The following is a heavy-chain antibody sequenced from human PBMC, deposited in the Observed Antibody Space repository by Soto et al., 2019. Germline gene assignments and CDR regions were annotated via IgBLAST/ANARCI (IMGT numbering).Heavy chain of an antibody. Sequence: SETLSITCTVSGGSMKDYYWSWIRQPAGKGLEWIGRIFTSGNTNYNPSLRSRLTMSVDTSTNQVSLRLTSVTAADTAVYYCASGRLVSRYYGLDVWGQGTTVTVSS. CDR3: ASGRLVSRYYGLDV. V-gene: IGHV4-4*07. D-gene: IGHD6-6*01. CDR2: IFTSGNT. CDR1: GGSMKDYY. J-gene: IGHJ6*02.